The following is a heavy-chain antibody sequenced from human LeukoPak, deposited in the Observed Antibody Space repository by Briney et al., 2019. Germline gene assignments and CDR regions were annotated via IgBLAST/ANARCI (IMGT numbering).Heavy chain of an antibody. V-gene: IGHV3-23*01. CDR2: ISGSGGST. D-gene: IGHD3-10*01. J-gene: IGHJ5*01. Sequence: GGSLRLSCAASGFTFSSYSMSWVRQAPGKGLEWVSDISGSGGSTYYADSVKGRLTISRDNSKNTLYLQMNSLRAADTAVYYCAIGRLPALWFGECRWFDPWGQGTLVTVSS. CDR3: AIGRLPALWFGECRWFDP. CDR1: GFTFSSYS.